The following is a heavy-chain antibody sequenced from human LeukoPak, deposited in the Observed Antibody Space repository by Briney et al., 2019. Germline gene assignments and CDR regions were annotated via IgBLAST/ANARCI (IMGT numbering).Heavy chain of an antibody. CDR2: IYQRGST. CDR3: ARLLTSAQFDC. V-gene: IGHV4-38-2*02. CDR1: GYSISGGYF. J-gene: IGHJ4*02. Sequence: KSSETLSLTCTVSGYSISGGYFWGWIRQPPGKGLEWIGRIYQRGSTYYNPSLKSRVTISVDTSKNQFSLKLSSVTAADTAVYYCARLLTSAQFDCWGQGTLVTVSS. D-gene: IGHD1/OR15-1a*01.